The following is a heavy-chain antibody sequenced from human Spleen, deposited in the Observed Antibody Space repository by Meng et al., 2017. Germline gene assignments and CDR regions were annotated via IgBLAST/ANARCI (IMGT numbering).Heavy chain of an antibody. J-gene: IGHJ4*02. CDR2: INPNSGGT. D-gene: IGHD3-10*01. V-gene: IGHV1-2*05. CDR1: GYTFTGYY. Sequence: ASVKVSCKASGYTFTGYYMHWVRQAPGQGLEWMGRINPNSGGTNYAQKFQGRVTMTRDTSISTAYMVLSRLRSDDTDVYYCASVGSITMVRRVAYWGQGTLVTVSS. CDR3: ASVGSITMVRRVAY.